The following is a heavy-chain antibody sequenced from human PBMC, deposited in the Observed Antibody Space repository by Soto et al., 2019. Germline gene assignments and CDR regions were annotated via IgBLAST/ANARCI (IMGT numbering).Heavy chain of an antibody. V-gene: IGHV4-59*01. CDR1: GGSISSYY. CDR3: ARDGYSRGMDV. D-gene: IGHD6-13*01. Sequence: SETLSLTCTVSGGSISSYYWSWIRQPPGKGLELIGYIYYSGRTNNNPSLKSRVTISVDTSKNQFSLKLSSVTAADTAVYYCARDGYSRGMDVWGPGTTVTVSS. J-gene: IGHJ6*02. CDR2: IYYSGRT.